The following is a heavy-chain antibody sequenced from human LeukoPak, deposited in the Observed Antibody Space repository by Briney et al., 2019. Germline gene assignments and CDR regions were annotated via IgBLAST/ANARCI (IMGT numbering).Heavy chain of an antibody. CDR2: TRYDGSNK. CDR1: GFTFSNYG. V-gene: IGHV3-30*02. J-gene: IGHJ4*02. D-gene: IGHD6-13*01. Sequence: AGGSLRLSCAASGFTFSNYGIHWVRQAPGKGLEWVAFTRYDGSNKYYADSVKGRFTVSRDNSKNTLYLQMNSLRAEDTAVYYCAKVDGIAAATTPPDYWGQGTLVTVSS. CDR3: AKVDGIAAATTPPDY.